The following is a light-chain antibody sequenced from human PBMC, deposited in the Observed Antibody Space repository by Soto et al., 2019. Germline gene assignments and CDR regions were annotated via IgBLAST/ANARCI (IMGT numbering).Light chain of an antibody. J-gene: IGLJ2*01. CDR3: RVWDSSTVV. CDR1: NIGSKN. CDR2: RDS. V-gene: IGLV3-9*01. Sequence: SYELTQPLSVSVALGQTARITCGGNNIGSKNVHWYQQKPGQAPVLVIYRDSNRPSEIPERFSGSNSGNTATLTISRAQAGDEADYYCRVWDSSTVVFGGGTKLTVL.